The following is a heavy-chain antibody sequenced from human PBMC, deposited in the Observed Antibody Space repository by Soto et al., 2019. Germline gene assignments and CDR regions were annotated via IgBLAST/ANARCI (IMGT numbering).Heavy chain of an antibody. CDR1: GFTFSSYG. D-gene: IGHD6-13*01. Sequence: GGSLRLSCAASGFTFSSYGMHWVRQAPGKGLEWVAVIWYDGSNKYYADSVKGRSTISRDNSKNTLYLQMNSLRAEDTAVYYCAREQRYIAAAGYFDYWGQGTLVTVSS. J-gene: IGHJ4*02. CDR2: IWYDGSNK. CDR3: AREQRYIAAAGYFDY. V-gene: IGHV3-33*01.